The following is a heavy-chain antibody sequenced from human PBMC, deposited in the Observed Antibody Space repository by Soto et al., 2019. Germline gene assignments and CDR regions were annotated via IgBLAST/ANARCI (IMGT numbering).Heavy chain of an antibody. Sequence: SSETLSLTCTVSGGSISGYYWSWIWQPPGKGLEWIGYIYYTGSTSYNPSLKSRVTISVDRPKNQFSLKLSSVTAADTAVYYCVRNGEYSSYFDHWGQGILVTVSS. J-gene: IGHJ4*02. D-gene: IGHD3-22*01. CDR1: GGSISGYY. CDR2: IYYTGST. CDR3: VRNGEYSSYFDH. V-gene: IGHV4-59*01.